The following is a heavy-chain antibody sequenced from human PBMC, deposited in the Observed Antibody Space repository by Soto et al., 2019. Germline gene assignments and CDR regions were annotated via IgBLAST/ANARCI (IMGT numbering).Heavy chain of an antibody. Sequence: PGGSLRLSCEASGFTIRTYGMSWVRQAPGKGLEWVSGISGSGGSTYYTDSVKGRFTISRDNSKNTLYLQMNSLRAEDTAVYYCAKENQNDCGDYVGSDYWGQGTLVTVSS. J-gene: IGHJ4*02. D-gene: IGHD4-17*01. V-gene: IGHV3-23*01. CDR1: GFTIRTYG. CDR3: AKENQNDCGDYVGSDY. CDR2: ISGSGGST.